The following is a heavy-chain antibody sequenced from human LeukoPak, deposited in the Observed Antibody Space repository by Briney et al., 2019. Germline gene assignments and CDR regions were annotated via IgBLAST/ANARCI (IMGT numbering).Heavy chain of an antibody. CDR1: GFTFNNYG. CDR3: AAVDVDTAFP. CDR2: ISGSGGST. V-gene: IGHV3-23*01. J-gene: IGHJ5*02. D-gene: IGHD5-18*01. Sequence: GGSLRLSCAASGFTFNNYGMSWVRQAPGKGLEWVSAISGSGGSTYYGDSVKGRFTISRDNSKNTLYLQMNSLRAEDTAVYYCAAVDVDTAFPWGQGTLVTVSS.